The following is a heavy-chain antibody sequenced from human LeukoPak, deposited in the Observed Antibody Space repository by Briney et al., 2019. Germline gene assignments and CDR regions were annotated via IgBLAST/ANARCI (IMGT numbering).Heavy chain of an antibody. Sequence: GGSLRLSCAASGFTFSSYNMNWVRQAPGKGLEWVSYISSSSSTIYYADSVKGRFTISRDNSKNTLYLQMNSLRAEDTAVYYCARQSYCSSTSCRDAFDIWGQGTMVTVSS. D-gene: IGHD2-2*01. CDR2: ISSSSSTI. V-gene: IGHV3-48*01. CDR1: GFTFSSYN. CDR3: ARQSYCSSTSCRDAFDI. J-gene: IGHJ3*02.